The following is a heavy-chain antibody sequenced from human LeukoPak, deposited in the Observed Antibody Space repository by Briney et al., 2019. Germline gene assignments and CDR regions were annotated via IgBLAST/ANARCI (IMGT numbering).Heavy chain of an antibody. CDR1: GYTFTSYY. D-gene: IGHD3-9*01. V-gene: IGHV1-46*01. Sequence: ASVKVSCKASGYTFTSYYMHWVRQAPGQGLEWMGIINPSGGSTSYAQKFQGRVTMTRDTSTSTVYMELSSLRSEDTAVYYCASSRKASGWGYYDILTGFLHWGQGTLVTVSS. CDR2: INPSGGST. CDR3: ASSRKASGWGYYDILTGFLH. J-gene: IGHJ4*02.